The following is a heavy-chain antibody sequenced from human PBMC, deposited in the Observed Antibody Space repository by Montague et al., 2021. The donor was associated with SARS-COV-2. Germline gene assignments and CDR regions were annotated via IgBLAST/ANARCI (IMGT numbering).Heavy chain of an antibody. CDR2: IYYSGST. CDR3: ARSHRGGGLLGWFDY. V-gene: IGHV4-39*01. CDR1: GGSISSSSYY. J-gene: IGHJ4*02. D-gene: IGHD6-19*01. Sequence: SETLSLTCTVSGGSISSSSYYWGWIRQPPGKGLEWIGSIYYSGSTYYNPSLKSRVTISVDTSKNQFSLKLNSVTAADTAVYYCARSHRGGGLLGWFDYWGQGTLVTVSS.